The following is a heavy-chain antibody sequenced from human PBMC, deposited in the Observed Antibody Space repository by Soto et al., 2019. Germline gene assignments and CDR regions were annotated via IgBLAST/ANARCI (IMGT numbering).Heavy chain of an antibody. Sequence: TSETLSLTCPVSGGSIGSYYWSWIPQPPGKGLEWIGYIYYSGSTNYNPSLKSRVTISVDTSKNQFSLKLSSVTAADTAVYYCARGITVTTGYYFDYWGQGTQVTVSS. V-gene: IGHV4-59*01. D-gene: IGHD4-17*01. CDR3: ARGITVTTGYYFDY. CDR1: GGSIGSYY. CDR2: IYYSGST. J-gene: IGHJ4*02.